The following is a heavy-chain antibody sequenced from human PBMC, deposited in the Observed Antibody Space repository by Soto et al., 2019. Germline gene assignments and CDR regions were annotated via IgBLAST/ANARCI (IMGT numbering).Heavy chain of an antibody. V-gene: IGHV1-46*01. CDR1: GYTFTSYY. J-gene: IGHJ5*02. CDR3: ASGHSESQGWPTP. CDR2: INPSAGST. D-gene: IGHD1-26*01. Sequence: ASVKVSCKASGYTFTSYYIHWVRQAPGQGLEWMGMINPSAGSTSYAQKFQGRVTMTRDTSTTTAYMELSSLRSEDTAVYYCASGHSESQGWPTPWGQEDLVTV.